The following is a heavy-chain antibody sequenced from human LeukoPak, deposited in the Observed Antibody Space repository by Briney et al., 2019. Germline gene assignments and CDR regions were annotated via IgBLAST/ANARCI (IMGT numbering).Heavy chain of an antibody. CDR1: GFTFSSYA. J-gene: IGHJ4*02. CDR2: ISYDGSNK. V-gene: IGHV3-30-3*01. Sequence: GGSLRLSCAASGFTFSSYAMHWVRQAPGKGLEWVAVISYDGSNKYYADSVKGRFTISRDNSKNTLYLQMNSLRVEDTAVYYCARAPRTAGNFDYWGQGTLVTVSS. CDR3: ARAPRTAGNFDY. D-gene: IGHD6-13*01.